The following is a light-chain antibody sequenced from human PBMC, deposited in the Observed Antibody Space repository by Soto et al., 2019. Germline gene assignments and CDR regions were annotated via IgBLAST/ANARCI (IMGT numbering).Light chain of an antibody. CDR2: GAS. Sequence: EIVLTQSPATLSLSPGERATLSCRASQTIGSNLAWYQHKPGQAPRLLISGASNRAATFPARFSGSGSGTEFTLTISSLQSEDFAVYYCQQYNNWPPITFGQGTRLEIK. V-gene: IGKV3-15*01. CDR1: QTIGSN. CDR3: QQYNNWPPIT. J-gene: IGKJ5*01.